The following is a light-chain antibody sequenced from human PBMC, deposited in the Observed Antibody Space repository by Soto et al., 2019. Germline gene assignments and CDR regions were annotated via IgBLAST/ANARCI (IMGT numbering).Light chain of an antibody. CDR1: PSLVYSEGNSY. V-gene: IGKV2-30*01. CDR3: LKGSHWPKT. Sequence: DGVMTQSPLSLPVTLGQPASISCRSSPSLVYSEGNSYLSWFQQGPGQSPRRLIYQVSNRDSGVPERVSGSGAGTDFTLKISRVEAEDVGIYYCLKGSHWPKTVGQGTKVEIK. J-gene: IGKJ1*01. CDR2: QVS.